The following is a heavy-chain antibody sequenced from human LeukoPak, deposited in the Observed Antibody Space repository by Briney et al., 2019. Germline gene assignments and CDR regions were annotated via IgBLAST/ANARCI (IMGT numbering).Heavy chain of an antibody. CDR1: GFTFSSYA. V-gene: IGHV3-23*01. CDR3: AKDRGYYYDSSGYYFFDY. CDR2: ISGSGGST. Sequence: PGGSLRLSCAASGFTFSSYAMSWVGQAPGKGLEWVSPISGSGGSTYYADSVKGRFTISRDNSKNTLYVQMNSLRTEDTAVYYCAKDRGYYYDSSGYYFFDYWGQGTLVTVSS. D-gene: IGHD3-22*01. J-gene: IGHJ4*02.